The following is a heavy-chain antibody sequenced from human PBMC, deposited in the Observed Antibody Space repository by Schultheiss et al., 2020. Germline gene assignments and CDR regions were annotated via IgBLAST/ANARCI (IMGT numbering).Heavy chain of an antibody. J-gene: IGHJ4*02. V-gene: IGHV3-23*01. Sequence: ESLKIPCAASGFTFSNYAMTWVRQAPGKGLEWVANIDVSDYYTYYVDSVKGRFTVSRDNSKNTLFLQMKSLRAEDTAIYYCAKGWGGYYFDSWGQGTLVTVSS. CDR2: IDVSDYYT. CDR3: AKGWGGYYFDS. D-gene: IGHD3-16*01. CDR1: GFTFSNYA.